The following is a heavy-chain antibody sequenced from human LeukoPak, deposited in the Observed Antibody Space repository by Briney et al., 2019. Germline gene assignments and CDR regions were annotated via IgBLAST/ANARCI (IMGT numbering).Heavy chain of an antibody. CDR1: GFTFSSYG. Sequence: GGSLRLSCAASGFTFSSYGMHWVRQAPGKGLEWVAVIWYDGSNKYYADSVKGRSTISRDNSKNTLYLQMNSLRAEDTAVYYCARGWYPPPTEIYFDYWGQGTLVTVSS. CDR3: ARGWYPPPTEIYFDY. V-gene: IGHV3-33*01. D-gene: IGHD6-13*01. J-gene: IGHJ4*02. CDR2: IWYDGSNK.